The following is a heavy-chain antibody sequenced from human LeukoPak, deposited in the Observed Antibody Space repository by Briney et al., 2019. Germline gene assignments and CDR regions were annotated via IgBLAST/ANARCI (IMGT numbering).Heavy chain of an antibody. Sequence: PSETLSLTCAVYGGSFSGYYWSWIRQPPGKGLEWIGEINHSGSTNYNPSLKSRVTISVDTSKNQFSLKLSSVTAADTAVYYCARLYCGGDCHIRWGQGTLVTVSS. CDR1: GGSFSGYY. J-gene: IGHJ4*02. CDR2: INHSGST. D-gene: IGHD2-21*02. V-gene: IGHV4-34*01. CDR3: ARLYCGGDCHIR.